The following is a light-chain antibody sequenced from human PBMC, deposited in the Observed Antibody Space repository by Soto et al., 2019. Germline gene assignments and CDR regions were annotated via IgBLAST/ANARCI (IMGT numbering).Light chain of an antibody. CDR1: QSISRN. CDR3: QQYNNWPLT. CDR2: AAS. Sequence: EIVMTQSPATLSVSPGERATLSCRASQSISRNLAWYQQKPGQAPRLLIYAASTRATGLPARFSGSGSGTELTLTISSLQSEDFAVYSCQQYNNWPLTFGQGTKVEVK. V-gene: IGKV3-15*01. J-gene: IGKJ1*01.